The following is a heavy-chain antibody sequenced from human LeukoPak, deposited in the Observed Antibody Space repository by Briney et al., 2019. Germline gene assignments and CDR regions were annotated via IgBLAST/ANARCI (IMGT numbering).Heavy chain of an antibody. V-gene: IGHV3-23*01. J-gene: IGHJ4*02. D-gene: IGHD6-19*01. CDR3: AKSPPVAAKGWYFDY. Sequence: GGSLRLSCAASGFTFSSYAMSWVRQAPGKGLEWVSTVSGSAGSTYYADSVKGRFTVSRDNSKNMLYLQMNSLRAEDTAVYYCAKSPPVAAKGWYFDYWGQGTLVTVSS. CDR2: VSGSAGST. CDR1: GFTFSSYA.